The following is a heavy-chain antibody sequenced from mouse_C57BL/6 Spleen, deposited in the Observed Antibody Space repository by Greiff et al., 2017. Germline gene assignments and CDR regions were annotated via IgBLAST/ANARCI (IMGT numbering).Heavy chain of an antibody. CDR3: ARRDSNLYYAMDY. CDR1: GYTFTSYW. J-gene: IGHJ4*01. CDR2: IDPSDSYT. V-gene: IGHV1-69*01. Sequence: QVQLQQPGAELVMPGASVKLSFKASGYTFTSYWMHWVKQRPGQGLEWIGEIDPSDSYTNYNQKFTGKSTLTVDKSSSTAYMQLSSLTSEDSAVYYCARRDSNLYYAMDYWGQGTSVTVSS. D-gene: IGHD2-5*01.